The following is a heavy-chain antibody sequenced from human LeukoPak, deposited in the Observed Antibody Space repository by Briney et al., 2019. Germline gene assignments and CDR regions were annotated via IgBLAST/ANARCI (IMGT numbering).Heavy chain of an antibody. CDR1: GGTFSSYA. D-gene: IGHD1-26*01. Sequence: SVKVSCKASGGTFSSYAISWVRQAPGQGLEWMGGIIPIFGTANYAQKFQGRVTITADESTSTAYMELSSLRSEDTAVYYCARSLWERGYFDYWGQGTLVTVSS. CDR3: ARSLWERGYFDY. J-gene: IGHJ4*02. CDR2: IIPIFGTA. V-gene: IGHV1-69*01.